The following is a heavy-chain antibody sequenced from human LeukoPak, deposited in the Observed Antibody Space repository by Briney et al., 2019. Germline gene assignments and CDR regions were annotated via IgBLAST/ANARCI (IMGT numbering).Heavy chain of an antibody. CDR2: ISAYNGNT. Sequence: ASVKVSCKASGYTLTSYGISWVRQAPGQGLEWMGWISAYNGNTNYAQKLQGRVTMTTDTSTSTAYMELRSLRSDDTAVYYCAKHPGIDSSSLVWFDPWGQGTLVTVSS. D-gene: IGHD6-6*01. J-gene: IGHJ5*02. CDR3: AKHPGIDSSSLVWFDP. V-gene: IGHV1-18*01. CDR1: GYTLTSYG.